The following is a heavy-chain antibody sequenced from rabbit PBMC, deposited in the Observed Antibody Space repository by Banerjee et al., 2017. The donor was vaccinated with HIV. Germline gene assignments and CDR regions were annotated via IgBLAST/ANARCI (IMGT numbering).Heavy chain of an antibody. V-gene: IGHV1S43*01. D-gene: IGHD3-3*01. Sequence: QEQLEESGGDLVKPEGSLTLTCKASGFDLSSYYYMCWVRQAPGKGLEWIGCINTGSGITYYASWAKGRFTITRSTSLNTVTLQMTSLTAADTATYFCARSGSNFLNYFKLWGQGTLVTV. CDR3: ARSGSNFLNYFKL. CDR1: GFDLSSYYY. J-gene: IGHJ4*01. CDR2: INTGSGIT.